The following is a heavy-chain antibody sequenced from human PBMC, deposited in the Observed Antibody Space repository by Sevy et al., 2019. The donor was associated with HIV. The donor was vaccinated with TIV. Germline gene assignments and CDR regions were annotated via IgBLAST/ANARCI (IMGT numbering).Heavy chain of an antibody. CDR2: ISPHNGDT. V-gene: IGHV1-18*01. J-gene: IGHJ4*02. Sequence: ASVKVSCKVSGYTFTTYRIFWVREAPGQGLESMGWISPHNGDTDYPQKFQGRVTLITDKSTITVYMELRGLRSGDTAVYFCGRAYCSGGRCYSLAYWGQGTLVTVSS. D-gene: IGHD2-15*01. CDR3: GRAYCSGGRCYSLAY. CDR1: GYTFTTYR.